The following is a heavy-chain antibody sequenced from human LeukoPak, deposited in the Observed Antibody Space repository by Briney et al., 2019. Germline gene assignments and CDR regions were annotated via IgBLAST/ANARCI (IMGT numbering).Heavy chain of an antibody. CDR3: ARLCIAVAGTAWFDP. J-gene: IGHJ5*02. D-gene: IGHD6-19*01. Sequence: GGSLRLSCAASGFTFSSYAMSWVRQAPGKGLERVSAISGSGGSTYYADSVKGRFTISRDNSKNTLYLQMNSLRAEDTAVYYCARLCIAVAGTAWFDPWGQGTLVTVSS. CDR1: GFTFSSYA. CDR2: ISGSGGST. V-gene: IGHV3-23*01.